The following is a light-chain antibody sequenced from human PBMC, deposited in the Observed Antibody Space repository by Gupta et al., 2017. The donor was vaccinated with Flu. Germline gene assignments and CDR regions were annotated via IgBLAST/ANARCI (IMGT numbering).Light chain of an antibody. CDR2: GKN. CDR1: SLRTYY. V-gene: IGLV3-19*01. J-gene: IGLJ2*01. CDR3: NSRDSSGDQVV. Sequence: QGDSLRTYYASWFQQKSGQAPVLVIFGKNNRPSGIPDRFSASSSGNTASLTITWTQAEDEADYYCNSRDSSGDQVVFGGGTKLTVL.